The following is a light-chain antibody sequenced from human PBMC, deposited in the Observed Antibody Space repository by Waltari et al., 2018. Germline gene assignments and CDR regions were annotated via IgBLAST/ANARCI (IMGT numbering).Light chain of an antibody. J-gene: IGLJ3*02. V-gene: IGLV2-18*02. CDR3: SSYTSTNTWV. Sequence: QSALTQPPSVSGSPGQSVTISCTGTSSDVGGFNRVSWYQQPPGPAPKVMIYEVTNRPSWVPDRFSGSKSGNTASLIISGLQAEDEADYYCSSYTSTNTWVFGGGTKLTVL. CDR2: EVT. CDR1: SSDVGGFNR.